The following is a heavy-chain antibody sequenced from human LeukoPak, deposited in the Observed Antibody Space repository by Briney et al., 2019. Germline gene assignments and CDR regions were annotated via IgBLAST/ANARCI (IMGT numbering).Heavy chain of an antibody. J-gene: IGHJ4*02. V-gene: IGHV4-39*07. CDR2: IYYSGST. D-gene: IGHD6-13*01. CDR1: GGSVGTSTYY. Sequence: SETLSLTCTVSGGSVGTSTYYWGWIRQPPGKGLEWIGNIYYSGSTYYNPSLRSRVTISVDTSKNQFSLKLSSVTAADTAVYYCAREGVIAAASPDYWGQGTLVTVSS. CDR3: AREGVIAAASPDY.